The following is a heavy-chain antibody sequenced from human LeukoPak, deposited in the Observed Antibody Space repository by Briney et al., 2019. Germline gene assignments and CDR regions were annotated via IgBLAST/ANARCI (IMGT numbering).Heavy chain of an antibody. CDR2: IYTSGST. Sequence: SETLSLTCTVSGVSISSYYWTWIRQPAGKGLEWIGRIYTSGSTYYNPSLKSRVSMSVDTSKNQFSLKLSSVTAADTAVYYCARGRYSYGPQNYDYMDVWGKGTTVTISS. CDR3: ARGRYSYGPQNYDYMDV. V-gene: IGHV4-4*07. J-gene: IGHJ6*03. D-gene: IGHD5-18*01. CDR1: GVSISSYY.